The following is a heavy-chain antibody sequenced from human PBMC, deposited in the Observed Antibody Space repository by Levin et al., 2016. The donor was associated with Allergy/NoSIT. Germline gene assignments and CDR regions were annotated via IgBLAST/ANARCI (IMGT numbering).Heavy chain of an antibody. V-gene: IGHV3-21*01. CDR2: ISSSSSYI. CDR1: GFTFSSYS. CDR3: ARDKATTTGMDV. J-gene: IGHJ6*02. D-gene: IGHD4-17*01. Sequence: GESLKISCAASGFTFSSYSMNWVRQAPGKGLEWVSSISSSSSYIYYADSVKGRFTISRDNAKNSLHLQMNSLRAEDTAVYYCARDKATTTGMDVWGQGTTVTVSS.